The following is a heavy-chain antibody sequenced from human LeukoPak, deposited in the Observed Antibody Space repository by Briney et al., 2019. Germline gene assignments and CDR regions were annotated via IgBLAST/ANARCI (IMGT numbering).Heavy chain of an antibody. CDR3: AKDHDFYYDSSGYYFDY. Sequence: SGGSLRLSCAASGFTFSSYAMSWVRQAPGKGLEWVSAISGGGGSTYYADSVKGRFTISRDNSKNTLYLQMNSLRAEDTAVYYCAKDHDFYYDSSGYYFDYWGQGTLVTVSP. V-gene: IGHV3-23*01. D-gene: IGHD3-22*01. J-gene: IGHJ4*02. CDR2: ISGGGGST. CDR1: GFTFSSYA.